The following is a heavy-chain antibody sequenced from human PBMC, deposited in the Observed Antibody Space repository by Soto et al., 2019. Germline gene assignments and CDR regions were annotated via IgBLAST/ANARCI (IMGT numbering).Heavy chain of an antibody. J-gene: IGHJ4*02. Sequence: EVQLVESGGGLVQPGGSLRLSCAASGFTFSSYWMSWVRQTPGKGLEWVANIKQDGSEKYYVDSVKGRFTISRDNAKNSLYLQMNSLRAEDTAVYYCARVGDGYNRDFDYWGQGTLVTVSS. CDR1: GFTFSSYW. CDR3: ARVGDGYNRDFDY. CDR2: IKQDGSEK. V-gene: IGHV3-7*04. D-gene: IGHD5-12*01.